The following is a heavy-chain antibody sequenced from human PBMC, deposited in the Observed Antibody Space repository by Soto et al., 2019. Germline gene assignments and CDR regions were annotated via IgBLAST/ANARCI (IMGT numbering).Heavy chain of an antibody. CDR1: GFTVSSNY. J-gene: IGHJ4*02. V-gene: IGHV3-66*01. CDR2: IYSGGNT. D-gene: IGHD3-16*02. Sequence: GGSLRLSCAASGFTVSSNYISWVRQAPGKGLEWVSVIYSGGNTYYADSVKGRFTISRDNSRNTLYLQMNSLRAEDTAVYYCGKTPHYDYIWGSYRYTTLIDYWGQGTLVTVSS. CDR3: GKTPHYDYIWGSYRYTTLIDY.